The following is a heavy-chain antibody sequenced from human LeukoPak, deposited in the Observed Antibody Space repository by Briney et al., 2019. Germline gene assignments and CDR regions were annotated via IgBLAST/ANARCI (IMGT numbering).Heavy chain of an antibody. CDR3: PRLARRTLIRGITGYPSLDV. J-gene: IGHJ6*04. CDR2: IYYSGGT. V-gene: IGHV4-59*01. CDR1: SGSINNFY. D-gene: IGHD3-10*01. Sequence: SETLSLTCTVSSGSINNFYWSLIRQPPEGGLEYIGYIYYSGGTKYNPSLKSRLTISIDTSNSQFSMKRSSVTAAHPAVYYCPRLARRTLIRGITGYPSLDVWGKGTKVTVPS.